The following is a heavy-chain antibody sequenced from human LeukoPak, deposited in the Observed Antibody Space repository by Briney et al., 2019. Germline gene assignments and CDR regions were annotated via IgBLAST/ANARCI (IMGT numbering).Heavy chain of an antibody. Sequence: PSETLSLTCTVSGGSISSYYWSWIRQPPGKGLESIGYIYYSGSTNYNPSLKSRATISVDTSKNQFSLKLISVTAADTAVYYCAKSIPTIAVAVSTRQWGQGTLVTVSS. J-gene: IGHJ4*02. CDR1: GGSISSYY. CDR2: IYYSGST. CDR3: AKSIPTIAVAVSTRQ. V-gene: IGHV4-59*01. D-gene: IGHD6-19*01.